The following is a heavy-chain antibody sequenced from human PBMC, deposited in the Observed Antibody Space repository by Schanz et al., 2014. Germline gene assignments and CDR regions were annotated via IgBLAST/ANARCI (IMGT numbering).Heavy chain of an antibody. CDR2: INPDSGGT. CDR1: GYTLTAYY. J-gene: IGHJ6*02. Sequence: QVQLVQSGAEVKKPGASVKVSCKASGYTLTAYYMHWVRQAPGQGLEWMGWINPDSGGTNYAQKFQGRITMTRDMSINTAYRELSRLRADDSAVYYCASDFWSGYSHDYYGLDVWGQGTTVTVSS. V-gene: IGHV1-2*02. D-gene: IGHD3-3*01. CDR3: ASDFWSGYSHDYYGLDV.